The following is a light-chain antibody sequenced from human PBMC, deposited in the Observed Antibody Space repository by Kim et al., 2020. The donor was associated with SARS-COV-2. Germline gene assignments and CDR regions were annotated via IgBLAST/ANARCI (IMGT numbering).Light chain of an antibody. V-gene: IGLV2-23*02. CDR3: CAYAGTRTYV. CDR1: SSDVGNFNL. CDR2: EVT. Sequence: QSALTQPASVSGSPGQSITISCTGTSSDVGNFNLVSWYQQHPGKAPTLMIYEVTKRPSGVSDRFSGSKSGNTASLTISGLQAEDEAYYYCCAYAGTRTYVFGSGTKVTVL. J-gene: IGLJ1*01.